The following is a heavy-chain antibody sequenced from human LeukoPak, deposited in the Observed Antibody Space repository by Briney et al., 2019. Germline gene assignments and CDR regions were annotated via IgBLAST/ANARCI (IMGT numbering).Heavy chain of an antibody. CDR3: ARGVATVRGAFYYYYGMDV. CDR1: GYTLTELS. Sequence: ASVKVSCKVSGYTLTELSMHWVRQAPGKGLEWMGGFDPEDGETIYAQKFQGRVTMTEDTSTDTAYMELSSLRSEDTAVYYCARGVATVRGAFYYYYGMDVWGQGTTVAVSS. D-gene: IGHD5-12*01. CDR2: FDPEDGET. J-gene: IGHJ6*02. V-gene: IGHV1-24*01.